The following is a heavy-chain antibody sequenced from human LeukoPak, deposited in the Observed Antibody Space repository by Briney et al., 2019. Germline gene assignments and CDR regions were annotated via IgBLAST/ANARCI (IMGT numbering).Heavy chain of an antibody. J-gene: IGHJ6*03. D-gene: IGHD2/OR15-2a*01. Sequence: GASVKVSCKASGYTFTGYYMHWVRQAPGQGLEWMGWINPNSGGTNYAQKFQGRVTMTRDTSISTAYMELSRLRSDDTAVYYCARGILLYYYYYMDVWGKGTTVTVSS. CDR1: GYTFTGYY. CDR3: ARGILLYYYYYMDV. CDR2: INPNSGGT. V-gene: IGHV1-2*02.